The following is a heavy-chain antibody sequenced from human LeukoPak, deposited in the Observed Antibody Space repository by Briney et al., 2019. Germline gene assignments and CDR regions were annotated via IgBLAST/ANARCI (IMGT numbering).Heavy chain of an antibody. CDR1: GFTFSSYE. CDR2: ISSSGSTI. D-gene: IGHD3-3*01. V-gene: IGHV3-48*03. CDR3: ARGSSHITIFGVAPRWYFDY. Sequence: GGSLRLSCAASGFTFSSYEMNWVRQAPGKGLEWVSYISSSGSTIYYADSVKGRFTISRDNAKNSLYLQMNSLRAEDTAVYYCARGSSHITIFGVAPRWYFDYWGQGTLVTVSS. J-gene: IGHJ4*02.